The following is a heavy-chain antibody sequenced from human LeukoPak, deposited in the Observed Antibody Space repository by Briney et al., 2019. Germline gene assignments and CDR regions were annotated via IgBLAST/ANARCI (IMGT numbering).Heavy chain of an antibody. V-gene: IGHV6-1*01. J-gene: IGHJ2*01. CDR1: GDSVSSNSAA. CDR3: ARDPGNRHWYFDL. Sequence: SQTLSLTCAISGDSVSSNSAALNWIRQSPSRGLEWLGWTYCRSKWYNDYAVSVKSRITINPDTSKNQFSLQLNSVTPEDTAVYYCARDPGNRHWYFDLWGRGTLVTVSS. CDR2: TYCRSKWYN.